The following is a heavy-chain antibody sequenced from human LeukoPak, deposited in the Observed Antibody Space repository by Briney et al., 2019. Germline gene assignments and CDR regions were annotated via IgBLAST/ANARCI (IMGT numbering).Heavy chain of an antibody. CDR2: INPSSGGT. V-gene: IGHV1-2*02. Sequence: VASVKVSCKASGYTFTDYYMYWVRQARGQGLEWMGWINPSSGGTNYAQKFQGRVTMTRDTSITTAYMELSRLRSDDTAVYYCARPLSRIVGSTGYWGQGTLVTVSS. J-gene: IGHJ4*02. CDR1: GYTFTDYY. D-gene: IGHD1-26*01. CDR3: ARPLSRIVGSTGY.